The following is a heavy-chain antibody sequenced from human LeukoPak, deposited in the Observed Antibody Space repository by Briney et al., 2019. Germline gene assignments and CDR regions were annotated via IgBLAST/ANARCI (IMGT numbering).Heavy chain of an antibody. D-gene: IGHD3-10*01. J-gene: IGHJ4*02. CDR1: GFTFNYYG. V-gene: IGHV3-30*18. Sequence: PGRSLRLSCAASGFTFNYYGMHWVRQAPGKGLQWVAVISSDGYRTDYPDSVRGRFTISRDNFKNTVDLQMISVTAEDIAMYFCAKGLGTGSVLARPLHYWGQGTLVTVSS. CDR3: AKGLGTGSVLARPLHY. CDR2: ISSDGYRT.